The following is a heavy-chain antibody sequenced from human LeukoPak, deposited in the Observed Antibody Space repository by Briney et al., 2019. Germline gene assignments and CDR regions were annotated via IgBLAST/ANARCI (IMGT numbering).Heavy chain of an antibody. CDR1: GFTFDDYG. D-gene: IGHD1-26*01. CDR3: ARVSGSYYDGYYFDY. Sequence: GGSLRLSCAASGFTFDDYGMSWVRHAPGKGLEGVSGMNCDGGGTGYADSVKGRFTISRDNAKTSLYLQMNSLRAEDTALYYCARVSGSYYDGYYFDYWGQGTLVTVSS. V-gene: IGHV3-20*04. J-gene: IGHJ4*02. CDR2: MNCDGGGT.